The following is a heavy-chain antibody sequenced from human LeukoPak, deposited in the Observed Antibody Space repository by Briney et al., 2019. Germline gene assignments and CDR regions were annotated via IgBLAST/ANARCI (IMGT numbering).Heavy chain of an antibody. CDR3: AKDLGTETPD. V-gene: IGHV3-30*18. CDR2: ISYDGSNK. D-gene: IGHD1-26*01. Sequence: GGSLRLSCAASGFTFSSYSMNWVRQAPGKGLEWVAVISYDGSNKYYADSVKGRFTISRDNSKNTLYLQMNSLRAEDTAVYYCAKDLGTETPDWGQGTLVTVSS. J-gene: IGHJ4*02. CDR1: GFTFSSYS.